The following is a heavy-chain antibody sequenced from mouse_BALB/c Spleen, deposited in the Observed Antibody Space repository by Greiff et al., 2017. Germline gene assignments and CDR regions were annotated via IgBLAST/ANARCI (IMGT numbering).Heavy chain of an antibody. Sequence: EVQLQESGPSLVKPSQTLSLTCSVTGDSITSGYWNWIRKFPGNKLEYMGYISYSGSTYYNPSLKSRISITRDTSKNQYYLQLNSVTTEDTATYDCASLYYDDDGIAYWGQGTLVTVSA. D-gene: IGHD2-4*01. CDR1: GDSITSGY. CDR3: ASLYYDDDGIAY. V-gene: IGHV3-8*02. J-gene: IGHJ3*01. CDR2: ISYSGST.